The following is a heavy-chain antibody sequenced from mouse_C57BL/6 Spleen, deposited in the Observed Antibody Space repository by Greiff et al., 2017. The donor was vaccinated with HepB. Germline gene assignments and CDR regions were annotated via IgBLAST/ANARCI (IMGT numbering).Heavy chain of an antibody. J-gene: IGHJ4*01. CDR1: GFSLTSYA. CDR3: ARRSRRTPPMAMDY. CDR2: IWTGGGT. D-gene: IGHD2-4*01. Sequence: VQLVESGPGLVAPSQSLSITCTVSGFSLTSYAISWVRQPPGKGLEWLGVIWTGGGTNYNSALKSRLSISKDNSKRQVFLQMNSLQTDDTSRYYCARRSRRTPPMAMDYWGQGTSVTVSS. V-gene: IGHV2-9-1*01.